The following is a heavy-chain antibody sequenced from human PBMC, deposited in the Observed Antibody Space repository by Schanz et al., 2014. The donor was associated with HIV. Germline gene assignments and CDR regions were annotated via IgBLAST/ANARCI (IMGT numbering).Heavy chain of an antibody. CDR1: GFTFRSYG. V-gene: IGHV3-30*18. CDR2: ISYDGSNK. Sequence: QVQLVESGGGVVQPGRSLRLSCAASGFTFRSYGMHWVRQAPGKGLEWVAVISYDGSNKYYADSVKGRFTISRDISKNTLYLQMNSLRAEDTAVYYCAKEEQQLGGVGGYHFDYWGQGTPVTVSS. CDR3: AKEEQQLGGVGGYHFDY. J-gene: IGHJ4*02. D-gene: IGHD6-13*01.